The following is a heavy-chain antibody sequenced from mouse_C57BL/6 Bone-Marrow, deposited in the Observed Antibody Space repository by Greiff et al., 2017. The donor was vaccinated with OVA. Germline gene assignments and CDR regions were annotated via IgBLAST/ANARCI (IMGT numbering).Heavy chain of an antibody. CDR2: IDPSDSYT. CDR1: GYTFTSYW. V-gene: IGHV1-69*01. D-gene: IGHD2-4*01. Sequence: QVQLKQPGAELVMPGASVKLSCKASGYTFTSYWMHWVKQRPGQGLEWIGEIDPSDSYTNYNQKVKGKSTLTVDKSSSTAYMQLSSLTSEDSAVYYCARDYDYSFAYWGQGTLVTVSA. J-gene: IGHJ3*01. CDR3: ARDYDYSFAY.